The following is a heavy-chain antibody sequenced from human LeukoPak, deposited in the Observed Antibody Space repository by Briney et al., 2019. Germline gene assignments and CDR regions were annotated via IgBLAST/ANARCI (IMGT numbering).Heavy chain of an antibody. CDR3: ARGRDGGFDI. D-gene: IGHD5-24*01. Sequence: WESLRPPFAASGFTFSRYWMSWVRQAPGKGLEWVANLNQDGSEEYYADSVKGRFSISRDNAKNSLFLQMNSLRAEDTAVYYCARGRDGGFDIWGQGTVVTVSS. V-gene: IGHV3-7*01. CDR2: LNQDGSEE. J-gene: IGHJ3*02. CDR1: GFTFSRYW.